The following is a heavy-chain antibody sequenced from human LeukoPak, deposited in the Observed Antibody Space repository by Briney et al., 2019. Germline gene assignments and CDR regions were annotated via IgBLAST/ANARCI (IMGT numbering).Heavy chain of an antibody. CDR1: GGSFSSPDSY. CDR3: ARNTSSSPWFDP. D-gene: IGHD6-6*01. V-gene: IGHV4-61*03. J-gene: IGHJ5*02. CDR2: VYYIGTT. Sequence: PSETLSLTCTVSGGSFSSPDSYWSWIRQPPGKGLEWIGNVYYIGTTSYNSSLKTRVTISVDKSKNHFSLILTSVTAADTAVYFCARNTSSSPWFDPWGQGTLVTVSS.